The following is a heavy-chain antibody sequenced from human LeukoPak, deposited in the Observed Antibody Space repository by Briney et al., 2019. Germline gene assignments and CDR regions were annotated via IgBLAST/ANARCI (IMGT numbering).Heavy chain of an antibody. CDR1: GNSISSGDNY. CDR3: ASRDRGYSYGSY. D-gene: IGHD5-18*01. CDR2: IYTSGST. Sequence: SETLSLTCTVSGNSISSGDNYWSWIRQPAGKGLEWIGRIYTSGSTNYNPSLKSRVTISGDTSKNQFSLRLSSVTAADTAVYYCASRDRGYSYGSYWGQGTLVTVSS. J-gene: IGHJ4*02. V-gene: IGHV4-61*02.